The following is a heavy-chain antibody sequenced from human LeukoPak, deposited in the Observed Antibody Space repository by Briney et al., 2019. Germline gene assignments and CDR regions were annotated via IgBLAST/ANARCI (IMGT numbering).Heavy chain of an antibody. D-gene: IGHD6-19*01. CDR3: AKGWAVAGTGAFDI. Sequence: PGRSLRLSCAASGFTFDDYAMHWVRHAPGKGLEWVSGISWNSGSIGYADSVKGRFTISRDNAKNSLYLQMNSLRAEDMALYYCAKGWAVAGTGAFDIWGQGTMATVSS. CDR1: GFTFDDYA. CDR2: ISWNSGSI. J-gene: IGHJ3*02. V-gene: IGHV3-9*03.